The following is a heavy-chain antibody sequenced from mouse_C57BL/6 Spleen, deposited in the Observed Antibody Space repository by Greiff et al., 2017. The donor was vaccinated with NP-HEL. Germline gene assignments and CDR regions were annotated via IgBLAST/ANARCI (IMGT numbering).Heavy chain of an antibody. V-gene: IGHV1-80*01. Sequence: QVHVKQSGAELVKPGASVKISCKASGYAFSSYWMNWVKQRPGKGLEWIGQIYPGDGDTNYNGKFKGKATLTADKSSSTAYMQLSSLTSEDSAVYFCARSTLDDGYYPSDYWGQGTTLTVSS. J-gene: IGHJ2*01. CDR2: IYPGDGDT. D-gene: IGHD2-3*01. CDR1: GYAFSSYW. CDR3: ARSTLDDGYYPSDY.